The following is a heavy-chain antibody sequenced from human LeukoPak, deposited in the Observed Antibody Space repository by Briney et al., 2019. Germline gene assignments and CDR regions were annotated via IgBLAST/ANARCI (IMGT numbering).Heavy chain of an antibody. CDR3: AKNWSSSHYILPGVGY. CDR1: GYSFTSGHY. V-gene: IGHV4-38-2*01. D-gene: IGHD3-10*02. Sequence: PSETLTLTCSVSGYSFTSGHYWGWIRQPPGKGLEWIANSYHTGSAHYNPSPKSRVTISVDTSKYQFFLKLSSGNARNPAVFYCAKNWSSSHYILPGVGYWGQGTLVTVSS. J-gene: IGHJ4*02. CDR2: SYHTGSA.